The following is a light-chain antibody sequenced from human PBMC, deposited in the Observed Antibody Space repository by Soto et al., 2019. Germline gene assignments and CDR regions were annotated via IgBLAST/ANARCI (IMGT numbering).Light chain of an antibody. Sequence: DIQMTQSPSSLSASVGDRVTITCRASQSISSYLNWYQQKPGKAPNLLIYAASSLQSGVPSRFSCSGSGTDFTLTISSLQPEDFATYYCQQYDNLPVTFGPGTKVNVK. J-gene: IGKJ3*01. CDR3: QQYDNLPVT. V-gene: IGKV1-39*01. CDR2: AAS. CDR1: QSISSY.